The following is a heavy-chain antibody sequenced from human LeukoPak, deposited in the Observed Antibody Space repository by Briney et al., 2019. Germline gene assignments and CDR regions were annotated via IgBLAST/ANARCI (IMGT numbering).Heavy chain of an antibody. Sequence: AGGSLRLSCAASGFTFSTYSMNWVRQAPGKGLESVSYISGSSETIYYADSVKGRFTISRDNAKNSLYLQMNSLRDEDTAVYYCARTPPTAGLTTIGVGSDYWGQGTLVTVSS. CDR2: ISGSSETI. V-gene: IGHV3-48*02. CDR1: GFTFSTYS. D-gene: IGHD4-11*01. CDR3: ARTPPTAGLTTIGVGSDY. J-gene: IGHJ4*02.